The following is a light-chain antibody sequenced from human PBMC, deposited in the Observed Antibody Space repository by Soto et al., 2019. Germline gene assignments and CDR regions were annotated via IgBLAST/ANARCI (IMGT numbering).Light chain of an antibody. CDR2: GAS. J-gene: IGKJ1*01. Sequence: EIVMTQSPATLSVSPGERATLSCRASQSVSSNLAWYQQKPGQAPRLLIYGASTRATGIPARFSGSGSGTEFTLTIGSLQSEDFAVYYCQQYNNWWTFGQGTKVDI. V-gene: IGKV3-15*01. CDR1: QSVSSN. CDR3: QQYNNWWT.